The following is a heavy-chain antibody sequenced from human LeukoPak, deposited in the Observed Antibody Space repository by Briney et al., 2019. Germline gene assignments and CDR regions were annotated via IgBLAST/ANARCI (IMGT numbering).Heavy chain of an antibody. D-gene: IGHD3-22*01. J-gene: IGHJ4*02. CDR1: GFTFSSYG. V-gene: IGHV3-30*18. CDR2: ISYDGSNG. Sequence: PGRSLRLSCEASGFTFSSYGMFWVRQAPGKGLEWVAFISYDGSNGYYADSVKGRFIISRDNSKNTLSLQENSLRAEDTAVYYCAKDLKYFDSSGYAMDHWGQGTVVTVSS. CDR3: AKDLKYFDSSGYAMDH.